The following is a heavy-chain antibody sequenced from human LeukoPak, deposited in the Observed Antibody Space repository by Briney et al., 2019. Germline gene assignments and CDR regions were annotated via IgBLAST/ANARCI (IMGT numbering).Heavy chain of an antibody. D-gene: IGHD3-3*01. CDR3: AKDTHVLRVLEWLSFDY. J-gene: IGHJ4*02. CDR2: ISGSGGST. CDR1: GFTFSSYA. Sequence: GGSLRLSCAASGFTFSSYAMSWVRQAPGKGLEWVSAISGSGGSTYYADSVKGRFTISRDNSKNTLYLQMNSLRAEDTAVYYCAKDTHVLRVLEWLSFDYWGQGTLVTVSS. V-gene: IGHV3-23*01.